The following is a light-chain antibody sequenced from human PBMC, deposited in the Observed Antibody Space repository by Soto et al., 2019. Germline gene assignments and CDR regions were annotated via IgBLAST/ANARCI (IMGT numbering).Light chain of an antibody. Sequence: QSVLTQPASVSGSPGQSITISCTGTSSDVGSYNLVSWYQQHPGKAPKLMIYEVSKRPSGVSNRFSGSQSGYTASLTISGLQAVDEADYYCCSDAAGSNSGVVFCGGTKLTVL. CDR3: CSDAAGSNSGVV. V-gene: IGLV2-23*02. J-gene: IGLJ2*01. CDR1: SSDVGSYNL. CDR2: EVS.